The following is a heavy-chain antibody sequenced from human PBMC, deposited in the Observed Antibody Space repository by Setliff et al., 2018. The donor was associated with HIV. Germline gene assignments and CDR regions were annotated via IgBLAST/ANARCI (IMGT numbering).Heavy chain of an antibody. CDR3: ARRGNYMEDAFDI. J-gene: IGHJ3*02. Sequence: GGSLRLSCAASGFSFTSYAMHWVRQAPGKGLEWVSAMTDSVASTYYADSVKGRFTISRDNFKSTLYLQMHSLRAEDTAVYYCARRGNYMEDAFDIWGQGTMVTVSS. CDR2: MTDSVAST. CDR1: GFSFTSYA. V-gene: IGHV3-23*01. D-gene: IGHD1-26*01.